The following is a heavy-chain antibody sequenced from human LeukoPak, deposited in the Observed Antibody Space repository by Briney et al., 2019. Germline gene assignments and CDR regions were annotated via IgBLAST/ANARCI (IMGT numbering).Heavy chain of an antibody. CDR1: GFTFTSFG. CDR2: IRYDGNIQ. D-gene: IGHD6-13*01. Sequence: GGSLRLSCAASGFTFTSFGMHWVRQAPGKGLEWVASIRYDGNIQLYADSVKGRFTISRDNSKKTVSLQMSSLRSEDTAVFYCARGPWGTAEAVHFDYWGQGSLVTVSS. CDR3: ARGPWGTAEAVHFDY. V-gene: IGHV3-30*02. J-gene: IGHJ4*02.